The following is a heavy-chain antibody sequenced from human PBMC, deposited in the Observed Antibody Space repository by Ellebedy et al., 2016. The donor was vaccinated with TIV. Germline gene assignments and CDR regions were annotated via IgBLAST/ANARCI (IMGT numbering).Heavy chain of an antibody. CDR1: GGSISTYY. CDR3: AREGKRGYSFGYLDF. D-gene: IGHD5-18*01. CDR2: IYYSGST. Sequence: MPSETLSLTCSVSGGSISTYYWSWIRRTPGKGLEWIGYIYYSGSTNYNPSLKRRVTVLVDTSKNQFSLNLKSVTAADTAVYYCAREGKRGYSFGYLDFWGQGILVTVSS. J-gene: IGHJ4*02. V-gene: IGHV4-59*01.